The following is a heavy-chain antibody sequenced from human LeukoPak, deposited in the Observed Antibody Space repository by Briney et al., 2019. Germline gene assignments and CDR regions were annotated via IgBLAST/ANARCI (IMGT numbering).Heavy chain of an antibody. V-gene: IGHV1-18*01. Sequence: GASVKVSCKASGYTFTSYGISWVRQAPGQGLEWMGWISAYNGNTNYAQKLQGRVTMTTDTSTSTAYMELRSLRSDDTAVYYCARRGDGYNHPPNFDYWGQGTLVTVSS. CDR3: ARRGDGYNHPPNFDY. CDR2: ISAYNGNT. J-gene: IGHJ4*02. CDR1: GYTFTSYG. D-gene: IGHD5-24*01.